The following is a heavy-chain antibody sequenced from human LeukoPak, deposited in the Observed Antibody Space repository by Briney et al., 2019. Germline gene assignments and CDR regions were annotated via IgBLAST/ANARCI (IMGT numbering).Heavy chain of an antibody. D-gene: IGHD2-2*02. J-gene: IGHJ6*02. CDR2: ISYDGSNK. CDR1: GFTFSSYA. CDR3: ARGVPAAIYYYYGMDV. Sequence: PGGSLRLSCAASGFTFSSYAMHWVRQDPGKGLEWVAVISYDGSNKYYADSVKGRFTISRDNSKNTLYLQMNSLRAKDTAVYYCARGVPAAIYYYYGMDVWGQGITVTVSS. V-gene: IGHV3-30-3*01.